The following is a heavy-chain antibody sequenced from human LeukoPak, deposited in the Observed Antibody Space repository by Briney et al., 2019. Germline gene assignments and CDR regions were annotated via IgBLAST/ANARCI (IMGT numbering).Heavy chain of an antibody. CDR1: GFTFSSYA. V-gene: IGHV3-23*01. J-gene: IGHJ4*02. Sequence: PGGSLRLSCAAPGFTFSSYAMSWVRQAPGKGLEWVSSITGSGGNTYYADSVKGRFTISRDNSKNTLYLHVNSLRAEDTAVYYCAKDTSIGKYCTSGVCSPFDYWGQGTLVTVSS. CDR3: AKDTSIGKYCTSGVCSPFDY. CDR2: ITGSGGNT. D-gene: IGHD2-8*01.